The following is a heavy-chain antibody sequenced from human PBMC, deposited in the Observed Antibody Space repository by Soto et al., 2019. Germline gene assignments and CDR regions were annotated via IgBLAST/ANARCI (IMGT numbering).Heavy chain of an antibody. CDR3: ARDSGITMARGVLTGYYGMDV. CDR1: GGTFSSYA. V-gene: IGHV1-69*01. D-gene: IGHD3-10*01. J-gene: IGHJ6*02. Sequence: QVQLVQSGAEVKKPGSSVKVSCKASGGTFSSYAISWVRQAPGQGLEWMGGIIPIFGTANYAQKFQGRVTITADESTSTAYMELSSLRSEDTAVYYCARDSGITMARGVLTGYYGMDVWGQGTTVTVSS. CDR2: IIPIFGTA.